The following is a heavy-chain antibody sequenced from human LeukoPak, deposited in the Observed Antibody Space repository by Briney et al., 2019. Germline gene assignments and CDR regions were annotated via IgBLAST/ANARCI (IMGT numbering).Heavy chain of an antibody. CDR1: GYTFTGYY. V-gene: IGHV1-2*06. Sequence: ASVKVSCKASGYTFTGYYMHWARQAPGQGLEWMGRINPNSGGTNYAQKFQGRVTMTRDTSISTAYMELSRLRSDDTAVYYCARKSGSINWFDPWGQGTLVTVSS. CDR2: INPNSGGT. CDR3: ARKSGSINWFDP. J-gene: IGHJ5*02. D-gene: IGHD1-26*01.